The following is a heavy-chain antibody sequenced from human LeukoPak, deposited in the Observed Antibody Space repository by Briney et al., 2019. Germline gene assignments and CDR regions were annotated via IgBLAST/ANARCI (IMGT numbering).Heavy chain of an antibody. CDR1: GYTFTSYD. V-gene: IGHV1-8*01. D-gene: IGHD6-19*01. J-gene: IGHJ4*02. CDR3: ARAHRVIAVAGGGYYFDY. Sequence: ASVKVSCKASGYTFTSYDINWVRQATGQGLEWMGWMNPNSGNTGYAQKFQDRVTMTRNTSISTAYMELSSLRSEDTAVYYCARAHRVIAVAGGGYYFDYWGRGTLVTVSS. CDR2: MNPNSGNT.